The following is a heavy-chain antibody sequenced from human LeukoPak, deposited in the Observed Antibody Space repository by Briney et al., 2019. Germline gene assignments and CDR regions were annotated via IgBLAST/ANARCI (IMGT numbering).Heavy chain of an antibody. CDR1: GFTFDDYA. CDR2: ISWNSGSI. Sequence: GGSLRLSCAASGFTFDDYAMHWVRQAPGKGLEWVSGISWNSGSIGYADSVKGRFTISRDNAKNSLYLQMNSLRAEDTALYYCAKARYSGSPYWFDYWGQGTLVTVSS. CDR3: AKARYSGSPYWFDY. D-gene: IGHD1-26*01. J-gene: IGHJ4*02. V-gene: IGHV3-9*01.